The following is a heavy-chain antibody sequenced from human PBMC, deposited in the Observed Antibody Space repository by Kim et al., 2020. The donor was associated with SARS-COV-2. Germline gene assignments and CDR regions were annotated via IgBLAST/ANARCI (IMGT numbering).Heavy chain of an antibody. CDR2: IYHSGST. J-gene: IGHJ4*02. CDR3: ARGRSDWNYLGY. CDR1: GGSISSSNW. D-gene: IGHD6-19*01. V-gene: IGHV4-4*02. Sequence: SETLSLTCAVSGGSISSSNWWSWVPQFPGKGLEWIGEIYHSGSTNYNPSLKSRVTILVDKSKNQFSLKLSSVTAADTAVYYCARGRSDWNYLGYWGQGTLVTVSS.